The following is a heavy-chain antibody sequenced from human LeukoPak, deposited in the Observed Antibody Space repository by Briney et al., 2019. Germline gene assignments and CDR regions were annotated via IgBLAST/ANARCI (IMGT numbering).Heavy chain of an antibody. Sequence: PGGSLRLSCAASGFTFSSYSMNWVRQAPGKGLEWVSYISSSSSTIYYADSVKGRFTISRDNAKKSVYLQMNSLRAEDTAVYYCARDSGLSVSYDCWGQGTLVTVSS. D-gene: IGHD3/OR15-3a*01. CDR3: ARDSGLSVSYDC. CDR1: GFTFSSYS. CDR2: ISSSSSTI. J-gene: IGHJ4*02. V-gene: IGHV3-48*04.